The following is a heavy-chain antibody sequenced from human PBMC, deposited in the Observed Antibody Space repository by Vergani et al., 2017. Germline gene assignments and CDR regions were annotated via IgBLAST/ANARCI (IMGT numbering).Heavy chain of an antibody. J-gene: IGHJ6*02. CDR1: GYSFTSYW. V-gene: IGHV5-10-1*03. D-gene: IGHD4-11*01. Sequence: EVQLVQSGAEVKKPGESLRISCKGSGYSFTSYWISWVRQMPGKGLEWMGRIDPSDSYTNYSPSFQGHVTISADKSISTAYLQWSSLKASDTAMYYCARHYSNYSADNYYYYGMDVWGQGTTVTVSS. CDR3: ARHYSNYSADNYYYYGMDV. CDR2: IDPSDSYT.